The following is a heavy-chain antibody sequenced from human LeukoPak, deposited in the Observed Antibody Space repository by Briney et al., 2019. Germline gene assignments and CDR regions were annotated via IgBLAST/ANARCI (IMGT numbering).Heavy chain of an antibody. V-gene: IGHV3-21*01. CDR3: AREFEYRSSGAGY. Sequence: PGGSLRLSCAASGFTFSRYSMNWVRQAPGKWLEWVSSMSVSSGLIYYADSVKGRFTVSRDNAKNSLYLQMNSLRAEDTAVYYCAREFEYRSSGAGYWGQGTLVTVSS. J-gene: IGHJ4*02. D-gene: IGHD6-6*01. CDR2: MSVSSGLI. CDR1: GFTFSRYS.